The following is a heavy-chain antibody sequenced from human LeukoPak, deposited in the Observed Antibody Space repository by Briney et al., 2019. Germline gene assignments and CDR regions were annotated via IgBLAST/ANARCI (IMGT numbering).Heavy chain of an antibody. V-gene: IGHV4-38-2*01. CDR2: IYHSGST. J-gene: IGHJ4*02. CDR3: ASTFYGSGSYYRNY. D-gene: IGHD3-10*01. Sequence: SSETLSLTCAVSGYSISSGYYWGWIRQPPGKGLEWIGGIYHSGSTYYNPSLKSRVTISVDTSKNQFSLKLSSVTAADTAVYYCASTFYGSGSYYRNYWGQGTLVTVSS. CDR1: GYSISSGYY.